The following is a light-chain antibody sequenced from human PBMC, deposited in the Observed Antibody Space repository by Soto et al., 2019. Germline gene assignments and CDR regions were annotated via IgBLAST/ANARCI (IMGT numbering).Light chain of an antibody. CDR2: DVS. CDR3: CSYAGSSTVG. V-gene: IGLV2-23*02. CDR1: SSDVGGQNA. J-gene: IGLJ2*01. Sequence: VLTQPASVSGSPGQSITISCTGASSDVGGQNAVSWYQQHPGKAPKFIIYDVSKRPSGVSSRFSGSKSGNTASLTISGLQAEDEADYYCCSYAGSSTVGFGGGTKVTV.